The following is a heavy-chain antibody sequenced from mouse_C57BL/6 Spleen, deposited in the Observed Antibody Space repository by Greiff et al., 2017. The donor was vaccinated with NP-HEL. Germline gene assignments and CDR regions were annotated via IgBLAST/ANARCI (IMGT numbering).Heavy chain of an antibody. CDR2: IHPNSGST. V-gene: IGHV1-64*01. D-gene: IGHD1-1*01. CDR1: GYTFTSYW. Sequence: VQLQQPGAELVKPGASVKLSCKASGYTFTSYWMHWVKQRPGQGLEWIGMIHPNSGSTNYNEKFKSKATLTVDKSSSTAYMQLSSLTSEDSAVYYCAQTTVVGRAMDYWGQGTSVTVSS. J-gene: IGHJ4*01. CDR3: AQTTVVGRAMDY.